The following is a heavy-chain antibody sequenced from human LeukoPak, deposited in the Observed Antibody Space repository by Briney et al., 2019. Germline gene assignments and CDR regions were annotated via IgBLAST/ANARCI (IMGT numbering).Heavy chain of an antibody. V-gene: IGHV3-53*01. D-gene: IGHD3-10*01. J-gene: IGHJ6*03. CDR2: INSGGST. CDR3: ASGSGSYRTPYYYMDV. CDR1: GFTVSSNY. Sequence: GGSLRLSCVASGFTVSSNYMSWVRQAPGKGLEWVSVINSGGSTYYADSVKGRFTISRDNSKNTLYLQMNSLRAEDTAVYYCASGSGSYRTPYYYMDVWGTGTTVTVFS.